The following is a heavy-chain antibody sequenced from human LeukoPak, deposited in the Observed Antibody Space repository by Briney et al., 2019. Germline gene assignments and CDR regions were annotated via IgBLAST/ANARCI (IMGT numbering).Heavy chain of an antibody. D-gene: IGHD2-2*01. V-gene: IGHV4-30-2*01. Sequence: SETLSLTCAVSGGSISSGGYSWSWIRQPPGTGLEWIGYIYHSGSTYYNPSLKSRVTISVDRSKNQFSLKLSSVTAADTAVYYCARVPRVYYYGMDVWGQGTTVTVSS. CDR1: GGSISSGGYS. J-gene: IGHJ6*02. CDR2: IYHSGST. CDR3: ARVPRVYYYGMDV.